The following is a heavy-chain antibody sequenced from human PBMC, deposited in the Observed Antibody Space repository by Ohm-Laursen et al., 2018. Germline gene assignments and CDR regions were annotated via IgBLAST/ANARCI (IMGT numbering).Heavy chain of an antibody. J-gene: IGHJ4*02. Sequence: ASVKVSCKTSGYSFTNYAIIWVRRAPGQGLEWVGRVTTYHDETNYSQKLKNRVTMTTDSDTKTAYMELRNLRSDDTAVYFCARESGDSYQSSEGYWMFYFDFWGQGTLVTGSS. D-gene: IGHD3-22*01. V-gene: IGHV1-18*01. CDR3: ARESGDSYQSSEGYWMFYFDF. CDR2: VTTYHDET. CDR1: GYSFTNYA.